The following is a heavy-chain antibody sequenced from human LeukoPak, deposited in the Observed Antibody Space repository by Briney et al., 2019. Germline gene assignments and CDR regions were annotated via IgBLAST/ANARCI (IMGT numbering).Heavy chain of an antibody. Sequence: GGSLRLSCAASGFTFSSYVMSWVRQAPGKGLEWVSAISGSGGSTYYADSVKGRFTISRDNSKNTLYLQMNSLRAEDTAVYYCAKSGSGWYHFDYWGQGTLVTVSS. D-gene: IGHD6-19*01. CDR2: ISGSGGST. CDR3: AKSGSGWYHFDY. V-gene: IGHV3-23*01. J-gene: IGHJ4*02. CDR1: GFTFSSYV.